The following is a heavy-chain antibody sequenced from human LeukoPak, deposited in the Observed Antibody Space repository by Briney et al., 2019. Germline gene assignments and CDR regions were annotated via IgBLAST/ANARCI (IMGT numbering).Heavy chain of an antibody. Sequence: AETLSLPCAVSGYSISSGYYWGWIRQPPGKGLEWIGSIYQSGSTFYNPSLKSRVTISVDTSKNQFSLKLTSVTAADTAVYYCVRQDYLDSSGYLYYFVHWGQKPLDRVSS. J-gene: IGHJ4*02. CDR1: GYSISSGYY. CDR2: IYQSGST. CDR3: VRQDYLDSSGYLYYFVH. D-gene: IGHD3-22*01. V-gene: IGHV4-38-2*01.